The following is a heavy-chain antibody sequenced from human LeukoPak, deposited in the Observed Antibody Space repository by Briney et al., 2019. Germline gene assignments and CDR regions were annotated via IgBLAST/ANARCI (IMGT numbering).Heavy chain of an antibody. Sequence: ASVTVSCTASGYTFTGYYMHWVRQAPGQGLEWMGWINPNSGGTNYAQKFQGRVNMTRDTSISTAYMELSRLRSDDTAVYYCARPNMVRGVGTIYYMDVWGKGTTVTISS. V-gene: IGHV1-2*02. CDR1: GYTFTGYY. CDR2: INPNSGGT. J-gene: IGHJ6*03. D-gene: IGHD3-10*01. CDR3: ARPNMVRGVGTIYYMDV.